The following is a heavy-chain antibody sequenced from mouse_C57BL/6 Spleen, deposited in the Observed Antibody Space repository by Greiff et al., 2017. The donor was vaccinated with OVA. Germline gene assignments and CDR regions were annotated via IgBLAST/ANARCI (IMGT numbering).Heavy chain of an antibody. V-gene: IGHV6-3*01. D-gene: IGHD2-9*01. Sequence: DVKLQESGGGLVQPGGSMKLSCVASGFTFSNYWMNWVRQSPEKGLEWVAQIRLKSDNYATHYAESVKGRFTISRDDSKSSVYLQMNNLRAEDTGIYYCTLLWLRVDYWGQGTTLTVSS. CDR2: IRLKSDNYAT. J-gene: IGHJ2*01. CDR3: TLLWLRVDY. CDR1: GFTFSNYW.